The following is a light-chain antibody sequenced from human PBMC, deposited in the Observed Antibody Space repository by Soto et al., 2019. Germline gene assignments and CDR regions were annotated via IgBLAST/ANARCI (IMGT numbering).Light chain of an antibody. CDR2: GAS. CDR3: QQYNDSVPYT. Sequence: DIQMTQSPSTLSASVGDRVTITCRASQSISRWLAWYQQKPGTAPKLLIYGASTLESGVPSRFSGSRSGTEFTLTVSSLQPDDFATYYCQQYNDSVPYTFGQGTKLEIK. V-gene: IGKV1-5*03. J-gene: IGKJ2*01. CDR1: QSISRW.